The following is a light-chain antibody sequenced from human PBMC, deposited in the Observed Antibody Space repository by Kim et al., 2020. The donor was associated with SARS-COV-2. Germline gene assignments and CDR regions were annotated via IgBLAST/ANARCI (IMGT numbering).Light chain of an antibody. CDR2: DAS. CDR3: QQRGNWPLT. V-gene: IGKV3-11*01. Sequence: EIVLTQSPATLSLSPGERATLSCRASQSISRYLAWYQQKPGQAPSLLIYDASNRATGIPARFSGSGSGTDFTLTISSLEPEDFAVYYCQQRGNWPLTFGGGTKVDIK. J-gene: IGKJ4*01. CDR1: QSISRY.